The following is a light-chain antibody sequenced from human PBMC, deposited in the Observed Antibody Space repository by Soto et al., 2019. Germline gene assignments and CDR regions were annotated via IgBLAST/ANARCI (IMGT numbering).Light chain of an antibody. J-gene: IGKJ4*01. CDR2: GAS. CDR3: QNRYRTPPLS. CDR1: QSISSY. V-gene: IGKV1-39*01. Sequence: DIQMTQSPSSLSASVGDRVTITSRTSQSISSYLNWYQQKPGKAPKLLIYGASSWQSWVPSRLSGRGCGSAFTLTISSPQPEDFSTYDGQNRYRTPPLSFDGGTKVDIK.